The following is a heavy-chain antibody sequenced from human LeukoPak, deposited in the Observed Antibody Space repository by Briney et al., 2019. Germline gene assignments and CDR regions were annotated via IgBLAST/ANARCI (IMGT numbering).Heavy chain of an antibody. Sequence: PGGSLRLSCAASGFTFSSYNMNWVRQAPGKGLEWVSAISGSGGSTYYADSVKGRFTISRDNSKNTLYLQMNSLRAEDTAVYYCAKDKELVVVITYFDYWGQGTLVTVSS. CDR3: AKDKELVVVITYFDY. D-gene: IGHD3-22*01. CDR1: GFTFSSYN. CDR2: ISGSGGST. V-gene: IGHV3-23*01. J-gene: IGHJ4*02.